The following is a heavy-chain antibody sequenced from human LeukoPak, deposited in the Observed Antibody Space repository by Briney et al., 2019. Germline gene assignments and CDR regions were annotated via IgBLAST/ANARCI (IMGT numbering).Heavy chain of an antibody. CDR2: INPNSGGT. CDR1: GGTFSSYA. Sequence: ASVKVSCKASGGTFSSYAISWVRQAPGQGLEWMGWINPNSGGTNYAQKFQGRVTMTRDTSISTAYMELSRLRSDDTAVYYCARDEGTYYYDSSGPIPNAFDIWGQGTMVTVSS. D-gene: IGHD3-22*01. V-gene: IGHV1-2*02. CDR3: ARDEGTYYYDSSGPIPNAFDI. J-gene: IGHJ3*02.